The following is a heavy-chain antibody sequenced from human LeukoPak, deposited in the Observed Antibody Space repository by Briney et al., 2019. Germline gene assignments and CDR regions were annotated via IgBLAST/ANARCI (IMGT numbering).Heavy chain of an antibody. J-gene: IGHJ4*02. D-gene: IGHD3-16*02. CDR2: ISGSGGST. CDR3: AKDSVWGSYRPTQIDY. CDR1: GFTFSSYA. V-gene: IGHV3-23*01. Sequence: PGGSLRLSCAASGFTFSSYAMSWVRQAPGKGLEWVSAISGSGGSTYYADSVKGRFTISRDNSKNTLYLQMNSLRAEDTAVYYCAKDSVWGSYRPTQIDYWGQGTLVTVSS.